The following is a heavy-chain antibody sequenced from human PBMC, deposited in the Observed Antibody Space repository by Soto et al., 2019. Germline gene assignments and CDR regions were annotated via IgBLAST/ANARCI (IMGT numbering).Heavy chain of an antibody. CDR3: ARANYDFWSGPKLNWFDP. J-gene: IGHJ5*02. CDR2: MNPNSGNT. D-gene: IGHD3-3*01. V-gene: IGHV1-8*01. Sequence: EASVKVSCKASGYTFTSYVINWVRQATGQGLEWMGWMNPNSGNTGYAQKFQGRVTMTRNTSISTAYMELSSLRSEDTAVYYCARANYDFWSGPKLNWFDPWGQGTLVTVSS. CDR1: GYTFTSYV.